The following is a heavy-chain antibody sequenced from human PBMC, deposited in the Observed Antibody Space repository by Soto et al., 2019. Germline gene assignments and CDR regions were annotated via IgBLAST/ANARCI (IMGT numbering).Heavy chain of an antibody. J-gene: IGHJ4*02. CDR1: GFTFRSYS. D-gene: IGHD3-3*01. Sequence: GSLRLCCPASGFTFRSYSMNGLRKAPEKGLEWVSSISSSSSYIYYADSVKGRFTISRDNAKNSLYLQMNSLRAEDTAVYYCARVVDDFWSGYYTFGCWGQGTLVTVSS. CDR3: ARVVDDFWSGYYTFGC. CDR2: ISSSSSYI. V-gene: IGHV3-21*01.